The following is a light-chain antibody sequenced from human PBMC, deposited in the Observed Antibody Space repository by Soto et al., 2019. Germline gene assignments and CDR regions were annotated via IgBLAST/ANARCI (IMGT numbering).Light chain of an antibody. V-gene: IGKV1-39*01. CDR2: VAS. CDR3: QQSYNAPIT. J-gene: IGKJ5*01. Sequence: DIQMTQSPSSLSASVGDRVTITCRASQSISSRLAWYQQKSGKAPQLLIYVASMLESGVPSRFSGSGSGTDFTLTISSLQPEDFATYYCQQSYNAPITFGQGTRLEIK. CDR1: QSISSR.